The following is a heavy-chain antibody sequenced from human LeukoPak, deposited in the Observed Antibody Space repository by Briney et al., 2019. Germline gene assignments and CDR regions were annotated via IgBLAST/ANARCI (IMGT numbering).Heavy chain of an antibody. J-gene: IGHJ4*02. Sequence: ASVMVSCKASGYTFTGYYMHWVRQAPGQGLEWMGWINPNSGGTNYAQKFQGRVTMTRDTSISTAYMELSRLRSDDTAVYYCAREQAAAGTAYFDYWGQGTLVTVSS. D-gene: IGHD6-13*01. V-gene: IGHV1-2*02. CDR1: GYTFTGYY. CDR3: AREQAAAGTAYFDY. CDR2: INPNSGGT.